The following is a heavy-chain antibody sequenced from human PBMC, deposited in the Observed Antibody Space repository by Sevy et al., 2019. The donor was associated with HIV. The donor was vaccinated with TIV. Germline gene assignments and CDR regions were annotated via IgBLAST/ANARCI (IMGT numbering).Heavy chain of an antibody. Sequence: GGSLRLSCAASGFSFRSYWMTWVRQAPGKGLEWVANIYQDGSEKYYMDSVKGRFTVSRDNAKNSLFLQMNSLRVEDTAVYYCAREGSYGDYMLSYYYGMDVWGQWTTVTVSS. CDR1: GFSFRSYW. CDR3: AREGSYGDYMLSYYYGMDV. D-gene: IGHD4-17*01. CDR2: IYQDGSEK. V-gene: IGHV3-7*01. J-gene: IGHJ6*02.